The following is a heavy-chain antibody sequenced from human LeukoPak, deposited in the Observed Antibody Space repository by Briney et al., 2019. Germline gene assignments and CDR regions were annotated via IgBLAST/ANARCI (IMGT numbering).Heavy chain of an antibody. V-gene: IGHV3-23*01. CDR3: AKDRRPEGSYGYFDY. D-gene: IGHD5-18*01. CDR2: ICRSGGNI. Sequence: GGSLRLSCGASGFTLSSNGMIWLRQARGKALEGVSSICRSGGNIYYADSVKGRFTISRDNSKNTLFLQMNNLRVEATAVYYCAKDRRPEGSYGYFDYCGQGTLVTVSS. CDR1: GFTLSSNG. J-gene: IGHJ4*02.